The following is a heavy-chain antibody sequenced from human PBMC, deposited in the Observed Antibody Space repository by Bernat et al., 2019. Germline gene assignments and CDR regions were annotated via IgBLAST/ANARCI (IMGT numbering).Heavy chain of an antibody. J-gene: IGHJ6*02. CDR3: AREYYRPDYYYYYYGMDV. Sequence: QVQLVQSGAEVKKPGASVKVSCKASGYTFTSYGISWVRQAPGQGLEWMGWISAYNGNTNYAQKLQGRVTMTTDTSTSTAYIELRRLRSDNTAVYYCAREYYRPDYYYYYYGMDVWGQGTTVTVSS. CDR2: ISAYNGNT. D-gene: IGHD3-10*01. CDR1: GYTFTSYG. V-gene: IGHV1-18*01.